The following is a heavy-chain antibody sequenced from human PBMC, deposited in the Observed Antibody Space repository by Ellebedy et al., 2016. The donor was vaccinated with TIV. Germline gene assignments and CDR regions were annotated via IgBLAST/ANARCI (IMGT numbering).Heavy chain of an antibody. CDR2: INPSSGST. D-gene: IGHD3-10*01. CDR3: AKDTGDPEYYFDY. Sequence: AASVKVSCKASGYTFSNYFVHWVRQAPGQGLEWMGIINPSSGSTTYAQKLQGRLTMTRDTSTSTVYMELSSLRSEDTAVYYCAKDTGDPEYYFDYWGQGTLVTVSS. V-gene: IGHV1-46*04. CDR1: GYTFSNYF. J-gene: IGHJ4*02.